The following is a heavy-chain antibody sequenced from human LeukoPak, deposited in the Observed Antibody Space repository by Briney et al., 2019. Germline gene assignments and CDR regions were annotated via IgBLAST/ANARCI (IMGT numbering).Heavy chain of an antibody. D-gene: IGHD7-27*01. CDR2: INPSGGST. V-gene: IGHV1-46*01. CDR3: ARVLLTGDHPFDP. J-gene: IGHJ5*02. CDR1: GYTFTSYY. Sequence: ASVKVSCKASGYTFTSYYMHWVRQAPGQGLEWMGIINPSGGSTSFAQKFQGRVTMTRDTSTSTVYMELSSLRSEDTAVYYCARVLLTGDHPFDPWGQGTLVTVSS.